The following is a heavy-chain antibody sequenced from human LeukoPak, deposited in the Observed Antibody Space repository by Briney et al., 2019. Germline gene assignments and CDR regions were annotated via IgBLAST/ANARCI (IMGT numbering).Heavy chain of an antibody. Sequence: ASETLSLTCTVSGGSNSRGGDYWSWIRQLPGKGLEWIGYIYHSGSTYYNPAVKSRGSISVGKSMNHVALRLTSMNTADTAVYYCARNRPLKSGVAYYSYSGMDVWGHGTTVLASS. CDR3: ARNRPLKSGVAYYSYSGMDV. D-gene: IGHD3-16*01. J-gene: IGHJ6*02. CDR1: GGSNSRGGDY. CDR2: IYHSGST. V-gene: IGHV4-31*02.